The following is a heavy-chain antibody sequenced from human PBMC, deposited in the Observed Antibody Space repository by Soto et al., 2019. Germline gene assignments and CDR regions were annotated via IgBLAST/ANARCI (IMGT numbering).Heavy chain of an antibody. J-gene: IGHJ3*01. V-gene: IGHV3-30*18. CDR1: GFTFNNYG. CDR3: AKDQGIAASHGID. CDR2: ISNDGSDK. D-gene: IGHD6-13*01. Sequence: ESGGGVVQPGRSLRLSCAASGFTFNNYGMHWVRQAPGKGLEWVAVISNDGSDKNYADSVKGRLTISRDNSKNTVYLQMNSLRAEDTAVYYCAKDQGIAASHGIDWGQGTMVTVSS.